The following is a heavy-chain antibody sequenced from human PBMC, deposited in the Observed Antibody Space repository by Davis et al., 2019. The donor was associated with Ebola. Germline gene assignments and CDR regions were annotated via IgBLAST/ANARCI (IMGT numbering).Heavy chain of an antibody. D-gene: IGHD2-8*01. V-gene: IGHV4-59*08. CDR2: VHHTGHT. Sequence: PSETLSLTCTVSGVSMDTYYWSWIRQPPEGGLEWIGYVHHTGHTNYSPSLKSRLIILLDTAKNEFSLRLASVTAADTAMYYCANTNGAFDFWGPGTMVTASS. CDR1: GVSMDTYY. J-gene: IGHJ3*01. CDR3: ANTNGAFDF.